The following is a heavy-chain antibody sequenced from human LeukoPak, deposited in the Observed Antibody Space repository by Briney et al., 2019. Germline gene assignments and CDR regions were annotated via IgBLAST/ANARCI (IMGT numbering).Heavy chain of an antibody. CDR2: ISGSGGST. Sequence: GGSLRPSCAASGFTFSSYAMSWVRQAPGKGLEWVSAISGSGGSTYYADSVKGRFTISRDNSKNTLYLQMNSLRAEDTAVYYCAKDARKIVVVTAILPDYWGQGTLVTVSS. J-gene: IGHJ4*02. CDR1: GFTFSSYA. V-gene: IGHV3-23*01. D-gene: IGHD2-21*02. CDR3: AKDARKIVVVTAILPDY.